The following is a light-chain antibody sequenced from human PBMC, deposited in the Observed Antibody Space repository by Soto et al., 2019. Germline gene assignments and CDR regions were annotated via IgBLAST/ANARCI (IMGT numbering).Light chain of an antibody. J-gene: IGKJ1*01. CDR1: QRVSNNF. CDR3: QQYGSTPGT. V-gene: IGKV3D-20*01. Sequence: VVLTQFPGTLSLSPGETATLSCGASQRVSNNFLGWYQQKPGLPPRLLIYDATSRANGIPERFSGRGSGTHFTLTISRLEPEDFAVYYCQQYGSTPGTVGRGTKVDIK. CDR2: DAT.